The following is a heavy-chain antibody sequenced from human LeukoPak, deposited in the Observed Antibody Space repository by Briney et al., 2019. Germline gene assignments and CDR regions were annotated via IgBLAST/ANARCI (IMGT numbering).Heavy chain of an antibody. CDR3: AREDTAAAGTGYYYGMDV. CDR1: GYTFSSYS. J-gene: IGHJ6*02. D-gene: IGHD6-13*01. Sequence: GGSLRLSCAASGYTFSSYSMCWGRQDPGKGLEWVSSISSSSSYIYYADSVKGRFTISRDNTKNSLYLQMNSLRAEDTAVYYCAREDTAAAGTGYYYGMDVWGQGTTVTVSS. CDR2: ISSSSSYI. V-gene: IGHV3-21*01.